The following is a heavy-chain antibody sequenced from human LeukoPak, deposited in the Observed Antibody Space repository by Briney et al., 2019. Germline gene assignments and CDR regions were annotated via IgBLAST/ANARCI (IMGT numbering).Heavy chain of an antibody. J-gene: IGHJ3*02. CDR1: GFTFSDYY. CDR2: ISSSGSTI. V-gene: IGHV3-11*01. D-gene: IGHD4-17*01. CDR3: AKERRADGDYISAFDI. Sequence: PGGSLRLSCAASGFTFSDYYMSWIRQAPGKGLEWVSYISSSGSTIYYADSVKGRFTISRDNAKNSLYLQMNSLRAEDTAVYYCAKERRADGDYISAFDIWGQGTMVTVSS.